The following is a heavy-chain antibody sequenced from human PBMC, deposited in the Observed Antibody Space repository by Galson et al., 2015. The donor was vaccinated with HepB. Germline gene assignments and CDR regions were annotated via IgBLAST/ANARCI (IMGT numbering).Heavy chain of an antibody. D-gene: IGHD3-3*01. CDR3: ASRITIFGVVSTEGAFDI. CDR1: GFTVSSNY. J-gene: IGHJ3*02. Sequence: LRLSCAASGFTVSSNYMSWVRQAPGEGLEWVSVIYSGGSTYYADSVKGRFTISRDNSKNTLYLQMNSLRAEDTAVYYCASRITIFGVVSTEGAFDIWGQGTMVTVSS. CDR2: IYSGGST. V-gene: IGHV3-66*01.